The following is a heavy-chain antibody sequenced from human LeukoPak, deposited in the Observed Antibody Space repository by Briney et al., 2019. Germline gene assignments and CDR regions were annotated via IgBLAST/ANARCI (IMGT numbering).Heavy chain of an antibody. J-gene: IGHJ6*02. Sequence: GASVKVSCTASGYTFTSYGISWVRQAPGQGLEWMGWISAYNGNTNYAQKLQGRVTMTTDTSTSTAYMELRSLRSDDTAVYYCARGFVVVPERYYGMDVWGQGTTVTVSS. CDR3: ARGFVVVPERYYGMDV. V-gene: IGHV1-18*01. CDR1: GYTFTSYG. D-gene: IGHD2-2*01. CDR2: ISAYNGNT.